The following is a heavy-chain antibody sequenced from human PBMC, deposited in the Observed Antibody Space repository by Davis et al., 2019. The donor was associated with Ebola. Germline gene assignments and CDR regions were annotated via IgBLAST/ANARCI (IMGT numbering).Heavy chain of an antibody. CDR1: GFTFSSYW. V-gene: IGHV3-74*01. CDR2: INSDGSST. Sequence: GESLKISCAASGFTFSSYWMHWVRQAPGKGLVWVSRINSDGSSTSYADSVKGRFTISRDNAKNTLYLQMNSLRAEDTAVYYCASGRNLAFDIWGQGTMVTVSS. D-gene: IGHD2/OR15-2a*01. J-gene: IGHJ3*02. CDR3: ASGRNLAFDI.